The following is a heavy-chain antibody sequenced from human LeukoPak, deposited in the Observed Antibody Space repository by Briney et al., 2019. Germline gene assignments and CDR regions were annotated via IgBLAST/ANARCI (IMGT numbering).Heavy chain of an antibody. CDR1: GGSISSYY. V-gene: IGHV4-59*08. J-gene: IGHJ4*02. CDR2: IYYSGST. Sequence: KPSETLSLTCTVSGGSISSYYWSWIRQPPGKGLEWIGYIYYSGSTNYNPSLKSRVTISLDTSKNQFSLKLTSMTAADTALYYCARHYSSDPFDYWGQGTLVTVSS. D-gene: IGHD2-21*01. CDR3: ARHYSSDPFDY.